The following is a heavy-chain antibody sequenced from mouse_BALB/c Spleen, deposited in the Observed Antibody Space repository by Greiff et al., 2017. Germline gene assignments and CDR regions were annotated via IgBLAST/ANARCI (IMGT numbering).Heavy chain of an antibody. CDR3: ARTNYGRGTAY. D-gene: IGHD1-1*01. CDR1: GFNIKDTY. Sequence: EVQLKESGAELVKPGASVKLSCTASGFNIKDTYMHWVKQRPEQGLEWIGRIDPANGNTKYDPKFQGKATITADTSSNTAYLQLSSLTSEDTAVYYCARTNYGRGTAYWGQGTLVTVSA. V-gene: IGHV14-3*02. CDR2: IDPANGNT. J-gene: IGHJ3*01.